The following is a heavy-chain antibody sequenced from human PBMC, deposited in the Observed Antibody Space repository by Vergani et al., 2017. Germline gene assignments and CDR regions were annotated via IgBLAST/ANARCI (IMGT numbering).Heavy chain of an antibody. CDR3: ARVGWSYYDSSGYYYAPGGWFDP. Sequence: EVQLVQSGAEVKKPGESLKISCKGSGYSFTSYWIGWVRQMPGKGLEWMGIIYPGDSDTRYSPSFQGQVTISADKSTSTAYLQWSSLKASDTAMYYCARVGWSYYDSSGYYYAPGGWFDPWGQGTLVTVSS. V-gene: IGHV5-51*03. D-gene: IGHD3-22*01. CDR2: IYPGDSDT. CDR1: GYSFTSYW. J-gene: IGHJ5*02.